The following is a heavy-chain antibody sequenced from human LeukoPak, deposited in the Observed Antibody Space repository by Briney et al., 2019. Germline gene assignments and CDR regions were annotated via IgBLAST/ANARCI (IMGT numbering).Heavy chain of an antibody. CDR2: INAGNGNT. CDR1: GYTFTSYA. D-gene: IGHD3-10*01. CDR3: ARDPDYYGSGSYLDY. V-gene: IGHV1-3*01. Sequence: ASVKVSCKASGYTFTSYAMHWVRQAPGQRLEWMGWINAGNGNTKYSQKFQGRVTITRDTSASTAYMELSSLRSEDTAVYYCARDPDYYGSGSYLDYWGQGTLVTVSS. J-gene: IGHJ4*02.